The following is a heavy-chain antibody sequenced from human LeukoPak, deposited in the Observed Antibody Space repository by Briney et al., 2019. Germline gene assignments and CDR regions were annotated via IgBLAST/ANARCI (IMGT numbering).Heavy chain of an antibody. CDR2: ISAYNGNT. Sequence: PGASVKVSXKASGSALSSYGISWVRQAPGQGLEWMGWISAYNGNTNYAQKVQGRVTMTTDTSTSTAYMELRSLRSDDTALYYCARIGAGMSAARAFDIWGQGTMVTVSS. D-gene: IGHD6-19*01. V-gene: IGHV1-18*01. CDR1: GSALSSYG. CDR3: ARIGAGMSAARAFDI. J-gene: IGHJ3*02.